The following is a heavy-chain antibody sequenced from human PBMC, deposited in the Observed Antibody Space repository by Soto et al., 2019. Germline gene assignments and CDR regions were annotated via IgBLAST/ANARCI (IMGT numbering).Heavy chain of an antibody. CDR3: ARKLEYCSGGSCYPPREGPPAGWFDP. J-gene: IGHJ5*02. CDR2: INHSGST. CDR1: GGSFSGYY. Sequence: SETLSLTCAVYGGSFSGYYWSWIRQPPGKGLEWIGEINHSGSTNYNPSLKSRVTISVDTSKNQFSLKLSSVTAADTAVYYCARKLEYCSGGSCYPPREGPPAGWFDPWGQGTLVTVSS. V-gene: IGHV4-34*01. D-gene: IGHD2-15*01.